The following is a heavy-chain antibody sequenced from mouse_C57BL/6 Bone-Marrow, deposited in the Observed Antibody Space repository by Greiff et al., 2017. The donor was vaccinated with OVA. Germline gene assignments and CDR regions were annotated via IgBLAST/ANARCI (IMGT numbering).Heavy chain of an antibody. CDR1: GYTFTSYW. Sequence: QVQLQQPGAELVKPGASVKLSCKASGYTFTSYWMHWVKQRPGRGLEWIGRIDPNSGGTKNNEKFKSKATLTVDKPSSTAYMQLSSLTSEDSAVYYCAREGPYGSRPYYFDYWGQGTTLTVSS. D-gene: IGHD1-1*01. J-gene: IGHJ2*01. CDR2: IDPNSGGT. V-gene: IGHV1-72*01. CDR3: AREGPYGSRPYYFDY.